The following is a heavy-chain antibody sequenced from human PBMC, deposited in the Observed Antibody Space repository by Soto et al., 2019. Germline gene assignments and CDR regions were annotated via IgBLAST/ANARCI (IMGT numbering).Heavy chain of an antibody. CDR3: ARATYQLPPYYFDY. Sequence: SETLSLTCTVSGGSISSGDYYWSWIRQPPGKGLEWIGYIYYSGSTYYNPSLKSRVTISVDTSKNQFSLKLSSVTAADTAVYYCARATYQLPPYYFDYWGQGTLVTVSS. J-gene: IGHJ4*02. CDR2: IYYSGST. D-gene: IGHD2-2*01. V-gene: IGHV4-30-4*01. CDR1: GGSISSGDYY.